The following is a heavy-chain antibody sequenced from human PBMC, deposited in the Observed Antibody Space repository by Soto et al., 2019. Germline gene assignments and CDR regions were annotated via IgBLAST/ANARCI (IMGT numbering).Heavy chain of an antibody. D-gene: IGHD3-22*01. Sequence: GESLKISCKGSGYSFTSNYWIGWVRQMPRKGLEWMGNIYPSDSDTTYSPSFQGQVTISADKSISTAYLQWSSLKAPDTAMYYCARPMSSGRDDAFDIWGQGTMVTVSS. J-gene: IGHJ3*02. CDR2: IYPSDSDT. CDR1: GYSFTSNYW. CDR3: ARPMSSGRDDAFDI. V-gene: IGHV5-51*01.